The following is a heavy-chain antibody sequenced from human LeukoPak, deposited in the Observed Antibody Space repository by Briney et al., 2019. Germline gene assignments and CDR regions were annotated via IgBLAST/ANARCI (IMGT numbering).Heavy chain of an antibody. D-gene: IGHD3-16*02. CDR3: ARAQGKRLGELSFPFDY. V-gene: IGHV4-34*01. Sequence: SETLSLTCAVYGGSFSGYYWSWIRQPPGKGLEWIGEINHSGSTNYNPSLKSRVTISVDTSKNQFSLKLSSVTAAGTAVYYCARAQGKRLGELSFPFDYWGQGTLVTVSS. J-gene: IGHJ4*02. CDR2: INHSGST. CDR1: GGSFSGYY.